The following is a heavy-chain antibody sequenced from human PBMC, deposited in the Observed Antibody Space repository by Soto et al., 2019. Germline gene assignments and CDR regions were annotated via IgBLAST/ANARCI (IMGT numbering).Heavy chain of an antibody. CDR3: ATLKGGYCTNGVCWTPYYYYGMDV. CDR2: INHSGST. V-gene: IGHV4-34*01. CDR1: GGSFSGYY. D-gene: IGHD2-8*01. J-gene: IGHJ6*02. Sequence: LSLTCAVYGGSFSGYYWSWIRQPPGKGLEWIGEINHSGSTNYNPSLKSRVTISVDTSKNQFSLKLSSVTAADTAVYYCATLKGGYCTNGVCWTPYYYYGMDVWGQGTTVTVSS.